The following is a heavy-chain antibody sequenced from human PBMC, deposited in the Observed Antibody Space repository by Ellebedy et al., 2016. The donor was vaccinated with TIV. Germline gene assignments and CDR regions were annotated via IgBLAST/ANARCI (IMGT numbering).Heavy chain of an antibody. J-gene: IGHJ4*02. D-gene: IGHD6-13*01. V-gene: IGHV1-46*01. CDR2: INPSGGST. CDR1: GYTFSSYH. CDR3: ARVAITTPGTDY. Sequence: AASVKVSCKASGYTFSSYHMYWVRQAPGQGLEWMGIINPSGGSTEYAPKFQGRLTMTRDTSTSTVYMELRSLISDDTAVYYCARVAITTPGTDYWGQGTLVTVSS.